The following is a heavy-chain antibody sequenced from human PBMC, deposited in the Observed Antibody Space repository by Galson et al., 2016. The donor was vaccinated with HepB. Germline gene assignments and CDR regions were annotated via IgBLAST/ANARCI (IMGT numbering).Heavy chain of an antibody. Sequence: TLSLTCSVSAGSISSGGYYWSWIRQHPGKGLEWIGYINHSGTTYYNPSLSSRAAISVDTSKNQFSLEVSSVTAADTAVYYCARVSGNAFEIWGHGTMVTVSS. J-gene: IGHJ3*02. CDR3: ARVSGNAFEI. CDR1: AGSISSGGYY. CDR2: INHSGTT. V-gene: IGHV4-31*03.